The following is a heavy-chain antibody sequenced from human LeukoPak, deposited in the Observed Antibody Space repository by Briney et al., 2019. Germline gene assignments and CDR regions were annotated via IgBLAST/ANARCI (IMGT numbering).Heavy chain of an antibody. J-gene: IGHJ5*02. CDR3: AKCAGDILLIFDA. CDR2: ISGTGETT. CDR1: GFSFSDYA. V-gene: IGHV3-23*01. D-gene: IGHD3-16*01. Sequence: TGGSLRLSCTASGFTSGFSFSDYAMAWVRQAAGKGLEWVSAISGTGETTYDRDSLRGRFTISSDGSRNTVYLQMNSLTAADTAVYYCAKCAGDILLIFDAWGQGILVTVSS.